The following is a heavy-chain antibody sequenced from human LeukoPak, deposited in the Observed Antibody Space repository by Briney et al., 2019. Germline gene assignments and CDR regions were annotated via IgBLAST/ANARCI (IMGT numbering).Heavy chain of an antibody. CDR3: ARAICSGGSCYSGPFDP. CDR1: GGSISSYY. CDR2: IYYSGST. J-gene: IGHJ5*02. Sequence: SETLSLTCTVSGGSISSYYWSWIRQPPGKGLEWIGYIYYSGSTNYNPSLKSRVTISVDTSKDQFSLKLSSVTAADTAVYYCARAICSGGSCYSGPFDPWGQGTLVTVSS. V-gene: IGHV4-59*01. D-gene: IGHD2-15*01.